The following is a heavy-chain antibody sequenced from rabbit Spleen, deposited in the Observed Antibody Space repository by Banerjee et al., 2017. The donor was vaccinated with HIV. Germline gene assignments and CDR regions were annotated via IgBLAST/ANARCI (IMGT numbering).Heavy chain of an antibody. Sequence: QSLEESGGGLVQPEGSLTLTCSTSGFSFSSGYYMCWVRQAPGKGLEWIGYIDPLFGRTYYASWVNGRFSISRENSQNTVYLKLNSLTAADTATYFCVRDRADLGGDYGPYYFDFWGQGTLVTVS. CDR2: IDPLFGRT. J-gene: IGHJ4*01. CDR3: VRDRADLGGDYGPYYFDF. V-gene: IGHV1S40*01. CDR1: GFSFSSGYY. D-gene: IGHD2-1*01.